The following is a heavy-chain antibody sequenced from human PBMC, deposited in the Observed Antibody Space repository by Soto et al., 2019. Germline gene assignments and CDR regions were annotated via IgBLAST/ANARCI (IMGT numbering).Heavy chain of an antibody. CDR1: GFTFSRYA. D-gene: IGHD4-17*01. CDR3: ARPRMTTTTRYHGMDV. V-gene: IGHV3-30-3*01. J-gene: IGHJ6*02. CDR2: VSFDGGNE. Sequence: QVQLVESGGGVVQPGGSLRLSCSASGFTFSRYAMHWVRQAPGEGLDWVAVVSFDGGNEYYAESVRGRFTNSRDTSKTTPYLQMNSPRPEDTAVYFCARPRMTTTTRYHGMDVWGRGTTVTVSS.